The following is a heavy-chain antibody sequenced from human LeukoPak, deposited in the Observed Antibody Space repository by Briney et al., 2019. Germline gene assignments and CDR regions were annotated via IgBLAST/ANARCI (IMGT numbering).Heavy chain of an antibody. CDR2: IYHSGST. V-gene: IGHV4-38-2*02. J-gene: IGHJ4*02. D-gene: IGHD3-22*01. Sequence: SETLSLTCTVSGYSISSGYFWGWIRQPPGKGLEWIGSIYHSGSTYYNPSLKSRVTISGDTSKNQFSLKLSSVTAADTAVYYCARVAYFDSSGYYYCFDYWGQGTLVTVSS. CDR1: GYSISSGYF. CDR3: ARVAYFDSSGYYYCFDY.